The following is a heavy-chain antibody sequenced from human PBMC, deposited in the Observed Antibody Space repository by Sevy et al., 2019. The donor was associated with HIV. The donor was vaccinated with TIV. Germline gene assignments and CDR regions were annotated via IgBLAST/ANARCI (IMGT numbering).Heavy chain of an antibody. D-gene: IGHD3-10*01. CDR3: AKNYGSGRSPYYYYYMDV. Sequence: GGSLRLSCVASGFTFSSYGMHWVRQAPGKGLEWVAVIWYDGSNKYYADSVKGRFTISRDNSKNTLYLQMNSLRAEDTAVYYCAKNYGSGRSPYYYYYMDVWGKGTTVTVSS. V-gene: IGHV3-33*06. CDR2: IWYDGSNK. J-gene: IGHJ6*03. CDR1: GFTFSSYG.